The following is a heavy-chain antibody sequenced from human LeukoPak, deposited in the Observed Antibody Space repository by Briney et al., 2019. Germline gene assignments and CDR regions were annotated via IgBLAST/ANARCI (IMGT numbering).Heavy chain of an antibody. CDR3: ARNTYYYDSSGYYYEVFDY. CDR1: GGTFSRYA. Sequence: SVKVSCKASGGTFSRYAISWVRQAPGQGLEWMGRIIPILGIANYAQKFQGRVTITADKSTSTAYMELSSLRSEDTAVYYCARNTYYYDSSGYYYEVFDYWGQGTLVTVSS. J-gene: IGHJ4*02. CDR2: IIPILGIA. V-gene: IGHV1-69*04. D-gene: IGHD3-22*01.